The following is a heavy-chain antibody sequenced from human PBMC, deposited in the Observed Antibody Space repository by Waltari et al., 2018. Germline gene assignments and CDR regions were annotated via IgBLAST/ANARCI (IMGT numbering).Heavy chain of an antibody. V-gene: IGHV1-3*01. CDR2: INAGNGNT. CDR3: AKGSVAVADF. J-gene: IGHJ4*02. Sequence: QVQLVQSGAEVKKPGASAKVSCQASGSTFPSYAMHWVRQAPGQRLEWMGWINAGNGNTKYAQKFQGRVTITRDTSASTAYMELSSLRSEDTAVYYCAKGSVAVADFWGQGTLVTVSS. CDR1: GSTFPSYA. D-gene: IGHD6-19*01.